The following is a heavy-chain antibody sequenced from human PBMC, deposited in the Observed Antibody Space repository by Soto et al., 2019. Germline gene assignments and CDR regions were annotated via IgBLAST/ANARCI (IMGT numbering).Heavy chain of an antibody. CDR2: MSHSGST. D-gene: IGHD3-10*01. V-gene: IGHV4-39*02. Sequence: SETLSLTCTVSGGSIRSSSYYWGWIRQPPGKGLEWIGSMSHSGSTYYSPSLKSRVSISVDTSKNHFSLKVSSVTAADTALYYCSTFAGNYFSAMDVWGKGTTVTVSS. CDR1: GGSIRSSSYY. CDR3: STFAGNYFSAMDV. J-gene: IGHJ6*03.